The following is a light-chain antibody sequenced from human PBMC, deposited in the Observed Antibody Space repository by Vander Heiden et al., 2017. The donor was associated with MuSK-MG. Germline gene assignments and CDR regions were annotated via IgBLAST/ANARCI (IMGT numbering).Light chain of an antibody. CDR2: SNN. J-gene: IGLJ3*02. Sequence: QSVLTQPPSASGTPGQRVTISCPGSTSNIGTNYVYWYQQLPGKAPKLLIYSNNQRPSGVPARFSGSKSGTSASLAISGLRSEDEADYYCAAWDDSLNGLVFGGGTKLTIL. CDR1: TSNIGTNY. V-gene: IGLV1-47*02. CDR3: AAWDDSLNGLV.